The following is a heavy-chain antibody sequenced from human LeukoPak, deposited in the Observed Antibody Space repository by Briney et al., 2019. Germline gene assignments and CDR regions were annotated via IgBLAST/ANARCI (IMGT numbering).Heavy chain of an antibody. Sequence: ASVKVSCKASGYTFTDYYTHWVRQAPGQGLERMGCINPNSGGTNYAQKFQGRVTMTRDTSINTAYMELSSLRSDDTAVYYCARDGRSGWHYFDQWGQGTLVTVSS. V-gene: IGHV1-2*02. CDR3: ARDGRSGWHYFDQ. D-gene: IGHD6-19*01. J-gene: IGHJ4*02. CDR1: GYTFTDYY. CDR2: INPNSGGT.